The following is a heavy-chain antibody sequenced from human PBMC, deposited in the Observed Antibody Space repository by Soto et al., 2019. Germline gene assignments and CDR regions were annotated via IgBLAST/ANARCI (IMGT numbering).Heavy chain of an antibody. CDR3: AKARSYSRGPFDY. J-gene: IGHJ4*02. CDR1: GFTFSNYA. Sequence: EVQLLESGGGLVQPGGSLRLSCSAAGFTFSNYAVNWVRQAPGKGLEWVSAISGGGGSTYSADSVKGRFTISRDNSKKTMYLQMNSLRAEDTALYYCAKARSYSRGPFDYWGQGTLVTVSS. D-gene: IGHD6-13*01. V-gene: IGHV3-23*01. CDR2: ISGGGGST.